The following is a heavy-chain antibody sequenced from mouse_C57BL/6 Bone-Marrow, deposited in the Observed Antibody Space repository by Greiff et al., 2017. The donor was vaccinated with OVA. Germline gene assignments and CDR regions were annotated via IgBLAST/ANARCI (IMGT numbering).Heavy chain of an antibody. Sequence: DVQLQESGPGLVKPSQSLSLTCSVTGYSITSGYYWNWIRQFPGNKLEWMGYISYDGSNNYNPSLKNRISITRDTSKNQFFLKLNSVTTEDTATYYCARLDSSDYWGQGTTLTVSS. CDR2: ISYDGSN. CDR1: GYSITSGYY. V-gene: IGHV3-6*01. CDR3: ARLDSSDY. J-gene: IGHJ2*01.